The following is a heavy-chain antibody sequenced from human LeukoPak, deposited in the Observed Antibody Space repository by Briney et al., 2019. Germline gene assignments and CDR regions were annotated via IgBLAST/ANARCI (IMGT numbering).Heavy chain of an antibody. CDR1: GYTFISYD. CDR2: MNPNSGNT. CDR3: ARMNKSGLNNWFDP. J-gene: IGHJ5*02. D-gene: IGHD1/OR15-1a*01. Sequence: GASVTVSCKASGYTFISYDINWVRQAPGQGLEWMGWMNPNSGNTGYAQKFRGRVTITRDTSINTAYMELSSLSSEDTAIYYCARMNKSGLNNWFDPWGQGTLVTVSS. V-gene: IGHV1-8*03.